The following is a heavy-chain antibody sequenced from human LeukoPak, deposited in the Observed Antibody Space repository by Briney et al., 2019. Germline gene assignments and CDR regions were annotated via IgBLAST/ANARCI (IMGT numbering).Heavy chain of an antibody. V-gene: IGHV1-24*01. CDR3: ASLAYSSSSEDYYYYMDV. D-gene: IGHD6-6*01. J-gene: IGHJ6*03. Sequence: ASVKVSCKVSGYTLTELSMHWVRQAPGKGLEWMGGFDPEDGETIYAQKFQGRVTMTEDTSTDTAYMELSSLRSEDTAVYYCASLAYSSSSEDYYYYMDVWGKGTTVTVSS. CDR2: FDPEDGET. CDR1: GYTLTELS.